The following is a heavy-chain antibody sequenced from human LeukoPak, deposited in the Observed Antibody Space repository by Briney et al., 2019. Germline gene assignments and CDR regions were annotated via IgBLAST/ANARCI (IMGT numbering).Heavy chain of an antibody. V-gene: IGHV1-18*01. CDR3: ARGGQTFRSGSYSDPFDY. J-gene: IGHJ4*02. Sequence: ASVKVSCKASGYTFTSYGISWVRQAPGQGLEWMGWISAYNGNTNYAQKLQGRVTMTTDTSTSTAYMELRSLRSDDTAVYYCARGGQTFRSGSYSDPFDYWGQGTLVTVSS. CDR2: ISAYNGNT. D-gene: IGHD1-26*01. CDR1: GYTFTSYG.